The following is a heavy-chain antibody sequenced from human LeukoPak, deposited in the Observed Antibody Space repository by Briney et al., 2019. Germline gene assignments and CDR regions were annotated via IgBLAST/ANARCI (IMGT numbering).Heavy chain of an antibody. CDR3: ARVPRITMVRGPRHYYYYMDV. CDR2: MNPNSGNT. D-gene: IGHD3-10*01. CDR1: GYTFTSYD. V-gene: IGHV1-8*01. J-gene: IGHJ6*03. Sequence: ASVTVSCTASGYTFTSYDINWVRQAAGQGLEWMGWMNPNSGNTGYAQTFQGGVTMPRNTSISTAYMELSSLRSEDTAVYYCARVPRITMVRGPRHYYYYMDVWGKGTTVTVS.